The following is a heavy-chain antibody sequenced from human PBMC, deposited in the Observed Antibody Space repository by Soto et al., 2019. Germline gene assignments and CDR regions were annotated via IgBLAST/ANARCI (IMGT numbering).Heavy chain of an antibody. CDR2: ISGSGGET. V-gene: IGHV3-23*01. CDR1: GFTFSDYA. J-gene: IGHJ5*02. D-gene: IGHD2-15*01. Sequence: EVQLLECGGGLVQPGGSLRLSCAASGFTFSDYAMNWVRQAPGKGLEWVSGISGSGGETYYADSVNGRFTISRDNSKNTLYLQMSSLRAEDTAVYLCAKGGCSGVSCGWFDPWGQGTLVTVSS. CDR3: AKGGCSGVSCGWFDP.